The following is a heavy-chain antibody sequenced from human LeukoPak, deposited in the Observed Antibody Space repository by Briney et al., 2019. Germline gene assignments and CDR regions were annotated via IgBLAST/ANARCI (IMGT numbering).Heavy chain of an antibody. CDR2: INHSGST. CDR3: ARRPYNYSYYYYMDV. J-gene: IGHJ6*03. Sequence: SETLSLTCAVYGGSFSGYYWSWIRQPPGKGLEWIGEINHSGSTNYNPSLKSRVTISVDTSKNQFSLKLSSVTAADTAVYYCARRPYNYSYYYYMDVWGKGTTVTISS. V-gene: IGHV4-34*01. CDR1: GGSFSGYY.